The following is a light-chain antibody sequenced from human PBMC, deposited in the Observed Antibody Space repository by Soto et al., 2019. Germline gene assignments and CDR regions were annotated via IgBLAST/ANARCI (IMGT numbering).Light chain of an antibody. CDR3: CSYAGSSFRV. Sequence: QSVLTQPRSVSGSPGQSVTISCTGTSSDVGGYNYVSWYQQHPGKAPKLMIYDVSKRPSGVPDRFSGSKSGNTASLTISGLQAEDEADYYCCSYAGSSFRVFGTGTKVTVL. V-gene: IGLV2-11*01. CDR2: DVS. CDR1: SSDVGGYNY. J-gene: IGLJ1*01.